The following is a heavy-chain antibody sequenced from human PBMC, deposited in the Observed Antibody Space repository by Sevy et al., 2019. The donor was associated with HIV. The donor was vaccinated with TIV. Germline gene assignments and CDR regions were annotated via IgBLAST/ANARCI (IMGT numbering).Heavy chain of an antibody. CDR3: ATSGGET. J-gene: IGHJ5*02. Sequence: GGSLRLSCAASGFTFSSYWMNWIRQAPGKGLEWVANIKQDGSEKYYVDSVKGRFTISRDNAKNSLYLEMNTLRAEDTAVNYGATSGGETWGQGTLVTVSS. CDR1: GFTFSSYW. D-gene: IGHD3-16*01. V-gene: IGHV3-7*01. CDR2: IKQDGSEK.